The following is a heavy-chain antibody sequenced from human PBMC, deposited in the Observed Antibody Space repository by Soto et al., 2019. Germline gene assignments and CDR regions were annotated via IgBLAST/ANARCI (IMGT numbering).Heavy chain of an antibody. D-gene: IGHD2-15*01. CDR1: GDSISSGDYY. CDR2: IYYSGST. CDR3: ARAGLVVVAANWFDP. Sequence: PSETLSLTCTVSGDSISSGDYYWSWIRQPPGKGLEWIGYIYYSGSTYYNPSLKSRVTISVDTSKNQFSLKLSSVTAADTAVYYCARAGLVVVAANWFDPWGQGTLVTVSS. V-gene: IGHV4-30-4*01. J-gene: IGHJ5*02.